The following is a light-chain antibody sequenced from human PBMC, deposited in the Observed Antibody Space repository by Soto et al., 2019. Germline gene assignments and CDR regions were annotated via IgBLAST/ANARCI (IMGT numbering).Light chain of an antibody. CDR3: QQYNNWPLT. Sequence: EILMTQSPATLSVSPGERATLSFRASQSVSSNLAWYQQQPGQAPRLLIYGASTRATGIPARFSGSGSGTEFTLTISSLQSEDFAVYYWQQYNNWPLTFGGGTKVEIK. CDR2: GAS. CDR1: QSVSSN. V-gene: IGKV3-15*01. J-gene: IGKJ4*01.